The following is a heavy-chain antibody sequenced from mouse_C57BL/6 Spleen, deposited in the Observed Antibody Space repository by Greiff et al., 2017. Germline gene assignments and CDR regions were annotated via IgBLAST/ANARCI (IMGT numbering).Heavy chain of an antibody. CDR1: GYTFTSYW. Sequence: QVQLQQPGAELVMPGASVKLSCKASGYTFTSYWMHWVKQRPGQGLEWIGEIDPSDSYTNYNQKFKGKSTLTVDKSSSTAYMQLSSLTSEDSAVYYCARGYYGSSYNGFAYWGQGTLVTVSA. V-gene: IGHV1-69*01. J-gene: IGHJ3*01. CDR3: ARGYYGSSYNGFAY. CDR2: IDPSDSYT. D-gene: IGHD1-1*01.